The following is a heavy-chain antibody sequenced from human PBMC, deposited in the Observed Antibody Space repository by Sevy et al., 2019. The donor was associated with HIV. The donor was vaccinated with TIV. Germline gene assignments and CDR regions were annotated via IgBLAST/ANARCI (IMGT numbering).Heavy chain of an antibody. CDR2: IIPIFGTA. D-gene: IGHD5-12*01. CDR1: GGTFSSYA. V-gene: IGHV1-69*13. J-gene: IGHJ4*02. Sequence: ASVKVSCKASGGTFSSYAISWVRQAPGQGLEWMGGIIPIFGTANYAQKFQGRVTITADESTSTAYMELSSLSSEDTAVYYCARDLGYSGYDLDYWGQGTLVTVSS. CDR3: ARDLGYSGYDLDY.